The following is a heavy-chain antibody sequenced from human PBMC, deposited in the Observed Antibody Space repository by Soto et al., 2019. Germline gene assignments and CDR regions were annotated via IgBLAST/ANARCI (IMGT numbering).Heavy chain of an antibody. Sequence: QVQLVQSGAEVKKPGSSVKVSCKASGGTFSSYAISWVRQASGQGLEWVGGIIPIFGTANYAQKFQGRVTITADKSTSTAYMELSSLRSEDTAVYYCEGYYYDSSGYLDPNDYWGQGTLVTVSS. V-gene: IGHV1-69*06. CDR3: EGYYYDSSGYLDPNDY. J-gene: IGHJ4*02. CDR2: IIPIFGTA. CDR1: GGTFSSYA. D-gene: IGHD3-22*01.